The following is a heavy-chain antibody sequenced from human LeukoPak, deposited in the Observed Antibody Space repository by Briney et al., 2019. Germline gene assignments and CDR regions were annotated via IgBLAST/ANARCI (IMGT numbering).Heavy chain of an antibody. D-gene: IGHD4-17*01. J-gene: IGHJ4*02. CDR1: GFPFSSYW. V-gene: IGHV3-74*01. CDR2: IKSDGSST. Sequence: GRSLRLAYAVSGFPFSSYWMHWVRQAPGEGLVWVSRIKSDGSSTSYADSVKGRFTISRDNAKNTLYLQMNSLRAEDTAVYYCARDNLYGAFDYWGQGTRVTVSS. CDR3: ARDNLYGAFDY.